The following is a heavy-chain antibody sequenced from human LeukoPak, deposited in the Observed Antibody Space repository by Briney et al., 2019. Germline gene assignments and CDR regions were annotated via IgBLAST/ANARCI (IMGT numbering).Heavy chain of an antibody. D-gene: IGHD3-22*01. CDR2: IYYSGST. Sequence: SETLSLTCTVSGGSISSYYWSWIRQPPRKGLEWIGYIYYSGSTNYNPSLKSRVTISVDTSKNQFSLKLSSVTAADTAVYYCARATWLPVGLYYYDSSGYYYYFDYWGQGTLVTVSS. CDR1: GGSISSYY. J-gene: IGHJ4*02. V-gene: IGHV4-59*01. CDR3: ARATWLPVGLYYYDSSGYYYYFDY.